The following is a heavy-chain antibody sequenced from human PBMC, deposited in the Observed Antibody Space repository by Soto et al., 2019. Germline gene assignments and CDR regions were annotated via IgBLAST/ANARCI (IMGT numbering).Heavy chain of an antibody. V-gene: IGHV4-30-2*01. D-gene: IGHD3-22*01. J-gene: IGHJ3*01. Sequence: QMQLQESGSGLVKPSQTLSLTCGVSGDSISSGGSSWNWIRQPPGRGMEWIGYIYESGKSYYNPSPRSRATISGDRSNNQFSLKVTSVTAADTAVYYCARGTQYYFDASGFPTGPHLAFGLWGQGTMVTVSS. CDR3: ARGTQYYFDASGFPTGPHLAFGL. CDR1: GDSISSGGSS. CDR2: IYESGKS.